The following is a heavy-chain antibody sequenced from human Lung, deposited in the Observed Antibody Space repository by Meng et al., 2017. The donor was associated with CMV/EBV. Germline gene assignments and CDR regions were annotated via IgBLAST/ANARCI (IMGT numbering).Heavy chain of an antibody. CDR3: ARGLTTVTTHWFDP. Sequence: GEXXKISCAASGFTFSSYWMSWVRQAPGKGLEWVVNIKQDGSEKYYVDSVKGRFTISRDNAKNSLYLQMNSLRAEDTAVYYCARGLTTVTTHWFDPWGQGTXVTVSS. CDR2: IKQDGSEK. D-gene: IGHD4-17*01. J-gene: IGHJ5*02. V-gene: IGHV3-7*01. CDR1: GFTFSSYW.